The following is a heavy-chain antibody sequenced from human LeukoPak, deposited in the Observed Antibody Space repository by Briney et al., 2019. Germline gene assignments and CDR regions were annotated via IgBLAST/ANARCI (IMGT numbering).Heavy chain of an antibody. D-gene: IGHD6-13*01. J-gene: IGHJ4*02. CDR3: ARAPGRDGAAAGLFDY. Sequence: GGSLRLSCAASGFTFSSYSMNWVRQAPGKGLEWVSSISSSSYIYYADSVKGRFTISRDNAKNSLYLQMNSLRAEDTAVYYCARAPGRDGAAAGLFDYWGQGTLVTVSS. CDR1: GFTFSSYS. CDR2: ISSSSYI. V-gene: IGHV3-21*01.